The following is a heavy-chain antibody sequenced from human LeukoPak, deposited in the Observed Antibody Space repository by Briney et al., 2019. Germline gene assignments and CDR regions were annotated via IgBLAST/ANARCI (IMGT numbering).Heavy chain of an antibody. Sequence: GGSLRLSCAASGFPFSNYWMHWVRQAPGKGLVWVSHTNSDGSSTTYADSVKCRFTISRDNAKSTLFLQMHSLRADDTAVYYCARHRSLRAGWFDPWGQGTQVIVSS. CDR1: GFPFSNYW. J-gene: IGHJ5*02. CDR3: ARHRSLRAGWFDP. CDR2: TNSDGSST. D-gene: IGHD3-10*01. V-gene: IGHV3-74*01.